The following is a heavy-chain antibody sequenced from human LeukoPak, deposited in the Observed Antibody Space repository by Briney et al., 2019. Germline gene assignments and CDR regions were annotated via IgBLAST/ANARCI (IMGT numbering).Heavy chain of an antibody. CDR3: ASTRYAATWFDL. D-gene: IGHD3-16*01. J-gene: IGHJ5*02. Sequence: ASVKVSCKASGYTFTVYYMHWVRQAPGQGLEWMGWINPNSGGTNYAQKFQGWVTMTRDTSISTAYMELSRLRSDDTAVYYGASTRYAATWFDLWGQGTLVTVSS. V-gene: IGHV1-2*04. CDR2: INPNSGGT. CDR1: GYTFTVYY.